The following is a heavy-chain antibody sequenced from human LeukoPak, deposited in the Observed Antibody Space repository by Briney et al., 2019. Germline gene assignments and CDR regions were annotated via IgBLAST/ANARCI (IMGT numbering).Heavy chain of an antibody. CDR1: GFTFSSYA. Sequence: GGSLRLSCAASGFTFSSYAMSWVRQAPGKGLEWVSAISGSGGSTYYADSVKGRFTTSRDNSKNTLFLQMNSLRAEDTAVYYCAKDSAFGGEDSWGQGTLVTVSS. V-gene: IGHV3-23*01. CDR3: AKDSAFGGEDS. CDR2: ISGSGGST. D-gene: IGHD3-16*01. J-gene: IGHJ4*02.